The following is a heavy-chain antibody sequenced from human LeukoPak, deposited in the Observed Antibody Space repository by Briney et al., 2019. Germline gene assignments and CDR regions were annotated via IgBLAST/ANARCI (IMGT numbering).Heavy chain of an antibody. CDR1: GYSFTSYW. Sequence: KVSCKASGYSFTSYWIGWVHQMPGKGLEWLGIIYPGDSDTRYSPSFQGQVTISADKSISTAYLQWSSLKASDTAMYYCARAIAVSGRYYYYYMDVWGKGTTVTVSS. CDR2: IYPGDSDT. V-gene: IGHV5-51*07. J-gene: IGHJ6*03. D-gene: IGHD6-19*01. CDR3: ARAIAVSGRYYYYYMDV.